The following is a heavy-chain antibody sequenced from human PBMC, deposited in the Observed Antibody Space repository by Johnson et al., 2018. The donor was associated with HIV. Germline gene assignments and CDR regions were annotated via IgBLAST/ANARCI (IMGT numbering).Heavy chain of an antibody. V-gene: IGHV3-13*01. J-gene: IGHJ3*02. D-gene: IGHD2-15*01. CDR1: GFTFSHYG. Sequence: VQLVESGGGVVQPGESLRLSCAASGFTFSHYGMHWVRQAPGKGLEWASTIGTAGDTYYPGSVKGRFTVSREDAKNSLYLQMNSLRAGDTALYYCARAVCRGGRCYSHDAFDIWGQGTMVTVSS. CDR3: ARAVCRGGRCYSHDAFDI. CDR2: IGTAGDT.